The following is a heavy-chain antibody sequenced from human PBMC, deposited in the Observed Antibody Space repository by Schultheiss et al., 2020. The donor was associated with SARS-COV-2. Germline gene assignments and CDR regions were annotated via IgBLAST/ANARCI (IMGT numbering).Heavy chain of an antibody. CDR2: IRSKANSYAT. D-gene: IGHD2-2*02. V-gene: IGHV3-73*01. Sequence: GGSLRLSCAASGFTFSSYSMNWVRQASGKGLEWVGRIRSKANSYATAYAASVKGRFTISRDDSKNTAYLQMNSLKTEDTAVYYCTRPVGATYCSSTSCYTQDYWGQGTLVTVSS. CDR1: GFTFSSYS. CDR3: TRPVGATYCSSTSCYTQDY. J-gene: IGHJ4*02.